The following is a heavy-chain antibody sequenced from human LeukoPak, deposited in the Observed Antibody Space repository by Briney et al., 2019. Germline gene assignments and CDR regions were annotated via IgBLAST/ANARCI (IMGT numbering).Heavy chain of an antibody. Sequence: ASVKVSCKASGYTFTSYGISWVRQAPGQGLEWMGWISAYNGNTNYAQKLQGRVTMTTDTSTSTAYMELRSLRSDDTAVYYCARDLPPGYSSSWYRWFDPWGQGTLVTVSS. CDR2: ISAYNGNT. D-gene: IGHD6-13*01. CDR1: GYTFTSYG. V-gene: IGHV1-18*01. J-gene: IGHJ5*02. CDR3: ARDLPPGYSSSWYRWFDP.